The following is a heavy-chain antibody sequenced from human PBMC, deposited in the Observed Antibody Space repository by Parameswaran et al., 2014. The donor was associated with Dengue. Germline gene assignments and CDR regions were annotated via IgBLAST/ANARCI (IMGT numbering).Heavy chain of an antibody. CDR2: ISAYDGDT. J-gene: IGHJ4*02. CDR3: ARDLAVPGVRPFEY. D-gene: IGHD7-27*01. V-gene: IGHV1-18*01. Sequence: WVRQAPGQGLEWMGWISAYDGDTNFAQKFQGRVTMTTDTSTSTAYMELTRLTYDDTAVYYCARDLAVPGVRPFEYWGQGTLVTVSS.